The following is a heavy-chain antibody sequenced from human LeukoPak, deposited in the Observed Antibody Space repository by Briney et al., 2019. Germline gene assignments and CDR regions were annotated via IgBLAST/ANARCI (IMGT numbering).Heavy chain of an antibody. CDR1: GFTFSYYG. J-gene: IGHJ4*02. CDR3: ARDRRLAAAGTGYPGY. CDR2: ISYDGSNK. V-gene: IGHV3-30*03. D-gene: IGHD6-13*01. Sequence: GGSLRLSCAASGFTFSYYGMHWVRQAPGKGLEWVAVISYDGSNKYYADSVKGRFTISRDNSKNTLYLQMNSLRAEDTAVYYCARDRRLAAAGTGYPGYWGQGTLVTVSS.